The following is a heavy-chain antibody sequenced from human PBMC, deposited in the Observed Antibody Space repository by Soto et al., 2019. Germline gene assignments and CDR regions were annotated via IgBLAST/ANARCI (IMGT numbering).Heavy chain of an antibody. D-gene: IGHD2-2*02. J-gene: IGHJ6*03. CDR3: ECVFSGGLVQAAIYAYYYYMDV. CDR1: GFTFSNYA. CDR2: INAGNGNT. Sequence: QVHLVQSGAEVKKPGASVKVSCKASGFTFSNYAIHWVRQAPGQRLEWMGCINAGNGNTDYSQKFQGRVTITRDTSARLAYFELSRLKFDETAVYFCECVFSGGLVQAAIYAYYYYMDVWGKGATVTVSS. V-gene: IGHV1-3*01.